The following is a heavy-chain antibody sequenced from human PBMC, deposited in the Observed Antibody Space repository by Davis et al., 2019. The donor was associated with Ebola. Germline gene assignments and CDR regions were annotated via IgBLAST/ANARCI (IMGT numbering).Heavy chain of an antibody. D-gene: IGHD2-2*01. CDR2: IYYSGSS. J-gene: IGHJ3*02. CDR3: ASLKKYQLKEGGAFDI. Sequence: PSETLSLTCTVSGGSISSGGYYWSWIRQHPGKGLEWIGYIYYSGSSYYNPSLKSRVTISVDTSKNQFSLKLSSVTAADTAVYYCASLKKYQLKEGGAFDIWGQGAMVTVSS. CDR1: GGSISSGGYY. V-gene: IGHV4-31*03.